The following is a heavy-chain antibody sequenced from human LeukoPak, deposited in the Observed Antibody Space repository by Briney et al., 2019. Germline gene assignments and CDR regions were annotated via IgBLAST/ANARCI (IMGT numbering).Heavy chain of an antibody. V-gene: IGHV4-4*02. CDR2: IYHAGNT. CDR1: GGSISSSNW. Sequence: PSETLPLTCAVSGGSISSSNWWTRVRQPQGKGLEWIGEIYHAGNTNYNPSLKSRVTISVNKSKNQFSLKLTSVTAADTAVYYCATEAYYGRSGPHFDYWGQGTLVTVSS. D-gene: IGHD3-3*01. J-gene: IGHJ4*02. CDR3: ATEAYYGRSGPHFDY.